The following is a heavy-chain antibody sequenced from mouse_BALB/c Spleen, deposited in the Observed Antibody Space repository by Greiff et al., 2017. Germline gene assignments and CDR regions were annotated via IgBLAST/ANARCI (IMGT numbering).Heavy chain of an antibody. CDR2: ISSGSSTI. J-gene: IGHJ4*01. CDR3: ARWLTMDY. V-gene: IGHV5-17*02. CDR1: GFTFSSFG. Sequence: EVKLVESGGGLVQPGGSRKLSCAASGFTFSSFGMHWVRQAPEKGLEWVAYISSGSSTIYYADTVKGRFTISRDNPKNTLFLQMTSLRSEDTAMYYCARWLTMDYWGQGTSVTVSS. D-gene: IGHD1-2*01.